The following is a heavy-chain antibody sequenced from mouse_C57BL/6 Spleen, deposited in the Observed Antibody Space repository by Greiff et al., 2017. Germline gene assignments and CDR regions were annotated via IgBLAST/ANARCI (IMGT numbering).Heavy chain of an antibody. Sequence: EVQLVESGGGLVQPGGSLSLSCAASGFTFTDYYMSWVRQPPGKALEWLGFIRNKANGYTTEYSASVKGRFTISRDNSQSILYLQMNALRAEDSATYYCASSPYYGSSLYAMDYWGQGTSVTVSS. CDR1: GFTFTDYY. CDR3: ASSPYYGSSLYAMDY. D-gene: IGHD1-1*01. CDR2: IRNKANGYTT. V-gene: IGHV7-3*01. J-gene: IGHJ4*01.